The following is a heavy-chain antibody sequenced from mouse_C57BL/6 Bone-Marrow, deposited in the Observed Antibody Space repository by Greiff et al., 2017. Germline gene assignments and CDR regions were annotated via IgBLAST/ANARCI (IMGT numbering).Heavy chain of an antibody. Sequence: QVQLQQPGAELVMPGASVKLSCKASGYTFTSYWMHWVKQRPGQGLEWIGEIDPSDSSNNYNQKFTGKSTLTVDKSSSTVYMQLSILTSEDSAVYYRAGYYYGRSDWYFDVWGTGTTGTGSS. CDR3: AGYYYGRSDWYFDV. J-gene: IGHJ1*03. V-gene: IGHV1-69*01. CDR2: IDPSDSSN. CDR1: GYTFTSYW. D-gene: IGHD1-1*01.